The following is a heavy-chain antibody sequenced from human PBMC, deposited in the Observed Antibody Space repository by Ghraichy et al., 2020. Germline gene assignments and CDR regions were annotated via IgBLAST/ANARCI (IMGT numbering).Heavy chain of an antibody. CDR1: GFTVNSNY. J-gene: IGHJ2*01. CDR3: ARPSPGVDTARFVRYFDL. Sequence: GESLNISCVASGFTVNSNYMSWVRRAPEKGLEWVPVIYAGGNTYYADSAKGRFTIPTNISKNTLYLEMNNLRVEVTAIYYCARPSPGVDTARFVRYFDLWGRGTLVTGSS. V-gene: IGHV3-53*01. CDR2: IYAGGNT. D-gene: IGHD5-18*01.